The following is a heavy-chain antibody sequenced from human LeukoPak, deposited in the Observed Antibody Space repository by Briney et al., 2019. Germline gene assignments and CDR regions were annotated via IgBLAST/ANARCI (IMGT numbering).Heavy chain of an antibody. CDR1: GYTFTSYG. CDR3: ARTSIAARWFDP. CDR2: ISAYNGNT. Sequence: ASVKVSCKASGYTFTSYGISWVRQAPGQGLEWMGWISAYNGNTNYAQKLQGRVTMTTDTSTSTAYMELRSLRSEDTAVYYCARTSIAARWFDPWGQGTLVTVSS. J-gene: IGHJ5*02. D-gene: IGHD6-6*01. V-gene: IGHV1-18*01.